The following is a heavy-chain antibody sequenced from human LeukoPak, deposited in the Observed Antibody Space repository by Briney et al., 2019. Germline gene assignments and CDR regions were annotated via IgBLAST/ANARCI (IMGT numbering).Heavy chain of an antibody. J-gene: IGHJ6*03. Sequence: SGGSLRLSCAASGFTFSSYAMSWVRQAPGKGLVWVSRINSDGSSTSYADSVKGRFTISRDNAKNTLYLQMNSLRAEDTAVYYCARMRGSSGWGYYYYYMDVWGKGTTVTVSS. CDR3: ARMRGSSGWGYYYYYMDV. V-gene: IGHV3-74*01. CDR1: GFTFSSYA. D-gene: IGHD6-19*01. CDR2: INSDGSST.